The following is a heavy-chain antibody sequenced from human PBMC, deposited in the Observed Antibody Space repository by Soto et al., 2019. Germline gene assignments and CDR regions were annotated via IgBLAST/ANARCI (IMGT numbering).Heavy chain of an antibody. CDR2: IYYSGST. D-gene: IGHD6-19*01. CDR3: ATARSRKATTRWAGWFDP. V-gene: IGHV4-59*01. Sequence: PSETLSLTCTVSGGSISSYYWSWIRQPPGKGLEWIGYIYYSGSTNYNPSLKSRVTISVDTSKNQFSLKLSSVTAADTAVYYCATARSRKATTRWAGWFDPWCQGTLITVSS. J-gene: IGHJ5*02. CDR1: GGSISSYY.